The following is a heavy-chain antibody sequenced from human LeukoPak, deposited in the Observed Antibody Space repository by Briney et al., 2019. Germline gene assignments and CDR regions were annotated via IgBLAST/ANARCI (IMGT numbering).Heavy chain of an antibody. Sequence: SETASLTCTVSGGSISSYYWGWIRQPPGKGLEWIGYIFYNESTNYQPSLKSRVTISIDTSKNQFSLNLSSVTAADTAVYYCARRPNWGPVFDYWGQGTLVTVFS. CDR2: IFYNEST. CDR1: GGSISSYY. V-gene: IGHV4-59*01. D-gene: IGHD7-27*01. CDR3: ARRPNWGPVFDY. J-gene: IGHJ4*02.